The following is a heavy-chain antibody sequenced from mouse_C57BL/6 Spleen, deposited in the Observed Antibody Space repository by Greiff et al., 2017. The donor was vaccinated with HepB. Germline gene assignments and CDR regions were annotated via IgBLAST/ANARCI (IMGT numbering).Heavy chain of an antibody. Sequence: QVQLQQPGAELVRPGTSVKLSCKASGYTFTSYWMHWVKQRPGQGLEWIGVIDPSDSYTNYNQKFKGKATLTVDTSSSTAYMQLSSLTSEDSAVYYCARNSQLGLYFDYWGQGTTLTVSS. CDR2: IDPSDSYT. J-gene: IGHJ2*01. CDR3: ARNSQLGLYFDY. V-gene: IGHV1-59*01. D-gene: IGHD4-1*02. CDR1: GYTFTSYW.